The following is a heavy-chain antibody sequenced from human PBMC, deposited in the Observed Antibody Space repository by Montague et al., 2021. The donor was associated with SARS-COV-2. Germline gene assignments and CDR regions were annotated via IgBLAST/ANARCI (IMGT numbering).Heavy chain of an antibody. CDR2: IYSGGST. D-gene: IGHD4-23*01. V-gene: IGHV3-66*02. J-gene: IGHJ4*02. CDR3: AGDATVVTRGLFDY. CDR1: GFTVSSNY. Sequence: SLRLSYAASGFTVSSNYMSWVRQAPGKGLEWVSVIYSGGSTYYADSVKGRFTISRDNSKNTLYLQMNSLRAEDTAVYYCAGDATVVTRGLFDYWGQGTLVTVSS.